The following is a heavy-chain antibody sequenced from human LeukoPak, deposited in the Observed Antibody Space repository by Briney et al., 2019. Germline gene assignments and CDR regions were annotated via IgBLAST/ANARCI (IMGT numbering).Heavy chain of an antibody. CDR2: INPSGGST. CDR1: GYTFTSYY. J-gene: IGHJ4*02. V-gene: IGHV1-46*01. CDR3: ARDRGDSTVDY. D-gene: IGHD2-2*01. Sequence: GASVKVSCKASGYTFTSYYMHWVRQAPGQGLEWMGIINPSGGSTSYAQKSQGRVTMTRDTSTSTVYMELSSLRSEDTTVYYCARDRGDSTVDYWGQGTLVTVSS.